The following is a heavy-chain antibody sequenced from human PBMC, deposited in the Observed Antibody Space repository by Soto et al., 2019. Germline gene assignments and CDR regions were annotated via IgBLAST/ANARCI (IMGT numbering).Heavy chain of an antibody. CDR1: GYTFTSYY. D-gene: IGHD1-20*01. CDR3: ARDLGITGTTPYYYGMDV. Sequence: ASVKVSCKASGYTFTSYYMHWVRRAPGQGLEWMGIINPSGGSTSYAQKFQGRVTMTRDTSTSTVYMELSRLRSDDTAVYYCARDLGITGTTPYYYGMDVWGQGTTVTVSS. CDR2: INPSGGST. V-gene: IGHV1-46*01. J-gene: IGHJ6*02.